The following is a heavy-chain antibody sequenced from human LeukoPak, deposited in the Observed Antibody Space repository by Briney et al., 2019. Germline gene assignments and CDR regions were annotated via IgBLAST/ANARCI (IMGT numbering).Heavy chain of an antibody. J-gene: IGHJ4*02. CDR1: GFTFSTYW. CDR3: ARDYAGSPDY. V-gene: IGHV3-74*03. D-gene: IGHD3-10*01. Sequence: AGGSLRLSCTASGFTFSTYWINWVRQSPGKGLVWVALISGDGSTTTHADSVKGRFTISRDNAKNTAYLQMNSLRDEDTAVYFCARDYAGSPDYWGQGTLVTVSA. CDR2: ISGDGSTT.